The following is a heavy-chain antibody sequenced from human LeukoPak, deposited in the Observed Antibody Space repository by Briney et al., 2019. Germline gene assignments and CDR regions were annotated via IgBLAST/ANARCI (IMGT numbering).Heavy chain of an antibody. Sequence: SVKVSCKASGGTFSSYAISWVRQAPGQGLGWMGGIIPIFGTANYAQKFQGRVTITADESTSTAYMELSSLRSEDTAVYYCARADYYGSGSYYNANVDYWGQGTLVTVSS. V-gene: IGHV1-69*01. D-gene: IGHD3-10*01. CDR1: GGTFSSYA. J-gene: IGHJ4*02. CDR2: IIPIFGTA. CDR3: ARADYYGSGSYYNANVDY.